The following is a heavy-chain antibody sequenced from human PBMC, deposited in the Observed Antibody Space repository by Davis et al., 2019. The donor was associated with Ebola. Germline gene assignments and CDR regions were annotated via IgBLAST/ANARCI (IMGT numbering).Heavy chain of an antibody. CDR3: AKGDNSGWYGFDY. V-gene: IGHV3-30*02. D-gene: IGHD6-19*01. Sequence: GESLKISCAGSGFTFSTYAMFWVRQAPGKGLEWVAFIRFDGSDKYYADSVKGRFTISRENSKDTLDLQMNSLRAEDTAVYYCAKGDNSGWYGFDYWGQGTLVTVSS. CDR2: IRFDGSDK. CDR1: GFTFSTYA. J-gene: IGHJ4*02.